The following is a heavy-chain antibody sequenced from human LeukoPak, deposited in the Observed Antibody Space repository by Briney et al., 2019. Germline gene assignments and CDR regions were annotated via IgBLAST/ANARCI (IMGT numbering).Heavy chain of an antibody. D-gene: IGHD2-15*01. V-gene: IGHV3-33*05. CDR2: ILYEDK. CDR3: ARYCSGGCYSGVDY. Sequence: GRALRLSCAASGFTFSSFGMHWVRQAPGRGLEWVALILYEDKYYADSVKGRFTISRDNSKNTLYLQMDSLRAEDTAVYYCARYCSGGCYSGVDYWGQGTLVTVPS. J-gene: IGHJ4*02. CDR1: GFTFSSFG.